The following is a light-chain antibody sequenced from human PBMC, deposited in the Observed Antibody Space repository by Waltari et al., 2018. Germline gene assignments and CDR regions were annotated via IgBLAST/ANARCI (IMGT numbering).Light chain of an antibody. J-gene: IGKJ3*01. CDR3: QQRSNWPPVT. CDR2: DAS. Sequence: EIVLTQSPATLSLSPGARATLSCRASQSVSNYLAWYQQKPGQAPRLLIYDASNRATGIPARFSGSGSGTDFTLTISSLEPEDFAVYYCQQRSNWPPVTFGPGTKVDIK. CDR1: QSVSNY. V-gene: IGKV3-11*01.